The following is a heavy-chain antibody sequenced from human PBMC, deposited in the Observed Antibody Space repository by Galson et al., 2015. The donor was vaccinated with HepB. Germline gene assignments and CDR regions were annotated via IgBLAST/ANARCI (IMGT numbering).Heavy chain of an antibody. J-gene: IGHJ4*02. Sequence: SLRLSCAASGFTFSSYWMSWVRQAPGKGLEWVANIKQDGSEKYYVDSVKGRFTISRDNAKNSLYLQMNSLRAEDTAVYYCARDLSDIVVVPAATFDYGGQGTLFTVSS. CDR2: IKQDGSEK. V-gene: IGHV3-7*03. CDR1: GFTFSSYW. D-gene: IGHD2-2*01. CDR3: ARDLSDIVVVPAATFDY.